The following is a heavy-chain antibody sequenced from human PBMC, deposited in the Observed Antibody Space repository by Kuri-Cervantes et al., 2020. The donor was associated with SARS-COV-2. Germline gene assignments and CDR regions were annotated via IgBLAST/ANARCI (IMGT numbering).Heavy chain of an antibody. CDR3: ARGDGMDV. CDR2: IDGDGTSI. CDR1: GFTFSAYW. V-gene: IGHV3-74*01. J-gene: IGHJ6*02. Sequence: GGSLRLSCAASGFTFSAYWLHWGRHAPGKGLVWVSHIDGDGTSIGYADSVKGRFTISRDNAKGTLYLQMNSLRAEDTAMYYCARGDGMDVWGQGTTVTVSS.